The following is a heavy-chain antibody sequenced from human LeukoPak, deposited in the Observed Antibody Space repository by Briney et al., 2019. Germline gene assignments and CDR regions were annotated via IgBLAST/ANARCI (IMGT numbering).Heavy chain of an antibody. V-gene: IGHV1-69*06. CDR2: IIPMSGTV. CDR3: ARVPSPDSGAHIDY. J-gene: IGHJ4*02. Sequence: GASVKVSCKASGGTFSTFGISWVRQAPGQGLEWMGGIIPMSGTVNNAQKFQGRVTITADKSTGTAYMELSSLRSDDTAVYYCARVPSPDSGAHIDYWGQGTLVTVSS. D-gene: IGHD1-14*01. CDR1: GGTFSTFG.